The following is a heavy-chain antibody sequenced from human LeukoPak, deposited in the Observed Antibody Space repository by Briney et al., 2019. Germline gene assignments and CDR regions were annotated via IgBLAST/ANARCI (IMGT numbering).Heavy chain of an antibody. CDR2: ISAYNGNT. Sequence: GASVKVSCKTSGYTFTSYYMHWVRQTPGQGLEWMGWISAYNGNTNYAQKLQGRVTMTTDTSTSTAYMELRSLRSDDTAVYYCARVEWANWGSDWYFDLWGRGTLVTVSS. D-gene: IGHD7-27*01. CDR1: GYTFTSYY. V-gene: IGHV1-18*01. CDR3: ARVEWANWGSDWYFDL. J-gene: IGHJ2*01.